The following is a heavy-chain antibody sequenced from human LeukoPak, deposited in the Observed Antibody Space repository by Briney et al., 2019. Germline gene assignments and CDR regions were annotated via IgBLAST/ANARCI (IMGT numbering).Heavy chain of an antibody. V-gene: IGHV3-23*01. D-gene: IGHD3-9*01. Sequence: GGSLRLSCAASGFTFTNYAMKWVRQAQGKGLEWVSAISGSGGRAFYADSVKGRFTISRDNSKNTLYLQMNSLRAEDTAIYYCAKVTGGSDWSEQYFDYWGQGTLVTVSS. CDR1: GFTFTNYA. CDR2: ISGSGGRA. J-gene: IGHJ4*02. CDR3: AKVTGGSDWSEQYFDY.